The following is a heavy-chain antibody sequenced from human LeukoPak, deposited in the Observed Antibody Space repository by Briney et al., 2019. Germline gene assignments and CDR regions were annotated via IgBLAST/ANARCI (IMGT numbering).Heavy chain of an antibody. J-gene: IGHJ5*02. Sequence: ASVKVSCKASGYTFTGYYMHWVRQAPGQGLEWMGWINPNSGGTNYAQKFQGRVTMTRDTSISTAYMELSRLRSDDTAVYYCARLSYSSGWYLNRFDPWGQGTLVTVSS. D-gene: IGHD6-19*01. V-gene: IGHV1-2*02. CDR3: ARLSYSSGWYLNRFDP. CDR1: GYTFTGYY. CDR2: INPNSGGT.